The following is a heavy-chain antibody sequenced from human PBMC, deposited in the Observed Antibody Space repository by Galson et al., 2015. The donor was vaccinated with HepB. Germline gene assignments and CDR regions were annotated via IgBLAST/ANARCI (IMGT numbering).Heavy chain of an antibody. CDR3: ARGSLITIFGVITRPFGMDV. D-gene: IGHD3-3*01. CDR2: ISAYNGDI. CDR1: GYTFTSYG. Sequence: SVKVSCKASGYTFTSYGINWVRQAPGQGLEWMGWISAYNGDIKYAQNLQGRVTMTTDTSSSTAYMELRSLRSDDTAVYYCARGSLITIFGVITRPFGMDVWGQGTTVTVSS. V-gene: IGHV1-18*01. J-gene: IGHJ6*02.